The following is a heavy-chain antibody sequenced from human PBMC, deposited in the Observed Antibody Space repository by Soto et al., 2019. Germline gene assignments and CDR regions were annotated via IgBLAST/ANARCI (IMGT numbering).Heavy chain of an antibody. V-gene: IGHV3-30*18. CDR2: ISYDGSNK. CDR1: GFTFSAYG. Sequence: VQLVESGGGVVQPGRSLRLSCAGSGFTFSAYGMDWVRQAPGKGLEWVAVISYDGSNKYYAVSVKGRFTISRDNSKNTLYLQMNSLRAEDTAVFYCAKDRMGAGVRGYFDYWGQGTLVTVSS. J-gene: IGHJ4*02. CDR3: AKDRMGAGVRGYFDY. D-gene: IGHD3-10*01.